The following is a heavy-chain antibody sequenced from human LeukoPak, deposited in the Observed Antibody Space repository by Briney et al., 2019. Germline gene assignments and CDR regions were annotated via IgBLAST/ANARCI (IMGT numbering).Heavy chain of an antibody. J-gene: IGHJ3*02. V-gene: IGHV5-51*01. CDR1: EYSFTNYW. CDR2: IYPGDSDT. CDR3: ARLADIVVLPAAPSEAAAFDI. Sequence: GESLKISCKGSEYSFTNYWIGWVRQMPGKGLEWMGIIYPGDSDTRYSPSFQGQVTISADKSINTAYPQWSSLKASDTAIYFCARLADIVVLPAAPSEAAAFDIWGQGTMVTVSS. D-gene: IGHD2-2*01.